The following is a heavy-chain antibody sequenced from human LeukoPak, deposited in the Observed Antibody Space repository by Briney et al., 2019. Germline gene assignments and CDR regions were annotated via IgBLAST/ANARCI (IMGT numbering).Heavy chain of an antibody. CDR1: GGAISNYY. Sequence: SETLSLTCAVSGGAISNYYWSWMRQPPGKGLEWIGYIYYSGSTNYNPSLRSRVTISVDTSKNQFSLKLSSVTAADTAVYYCARSVGYYGSGGADWYFDLWGRGTLVTVSS. CDR2: IYYSGST. J-gene: IGHJ2*01. V-gene: IGHV4-59*01. D-gene: IGHD3-10*01. CDR3: ARSVGYYGSGGADWYFDL.